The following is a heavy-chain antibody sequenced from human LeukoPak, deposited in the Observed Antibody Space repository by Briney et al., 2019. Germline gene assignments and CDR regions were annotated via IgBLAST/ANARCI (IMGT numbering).Heavy chain of an antibody. J-gene: IGHJ4*02. D-gene: IGHD5-12*01. CDR2: ISANIGGT. CDR1: GYTFTDYY. CDR3: ARDGSFDY. Sequence: ASVKVSCKASGYTFTDYYIHWLRQAPGLELEWMGWISANIGGTNYAQKFRGRVTMTKDTSISTAYLELSGLTSDDTAVYYCARDGSFDYWGQGTLVSVCS. V-gene: IGHV1-2*02.